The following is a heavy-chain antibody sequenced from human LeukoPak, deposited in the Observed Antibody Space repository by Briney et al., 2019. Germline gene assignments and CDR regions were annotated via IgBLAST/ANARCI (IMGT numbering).Heavy chain of an antibody. D-gene: IGHD3-9*01. V-gene: IGHV3-23*01. CDR3: AEVKSDYDILTGYYWAYFDY. CDR2: ISGSGGST. Sequence: PGGSLRLSCAASGFTFSSYAMSWVRQAPGKELEWVSAISGSGGSTYYADSVKGRFTISRDNSKNTLYLQMNSLRAEDTAVYYCAEVKSDYDILTGYYWAYFDYWGQGTLVTVSS. CDR1: GFTFSSYA. J-gene: IGHJ4*02.